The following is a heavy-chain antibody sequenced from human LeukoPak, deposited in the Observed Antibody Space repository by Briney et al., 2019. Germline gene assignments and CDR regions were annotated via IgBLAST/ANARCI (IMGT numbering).Heavy chain of an antibody. D-gene: IGHD3-10*01. Sequence: PGGSLRLSCAASGFTFSSYWMSWVRQAPGKGLEWVANIKQDGNEKYYMDSVKGRFTISRDSAKNTLYLQMNSLRAEDTAVYYCARASYYGSGSYPDYWGQGTLVTVSS. CDR1: GFTFSSYW. J-gene: IGHJ4*02. CDR3: ARASYYGSGSYPDY. V-gene: IGHV3-7*01. CDR2: IKQDGNEK.